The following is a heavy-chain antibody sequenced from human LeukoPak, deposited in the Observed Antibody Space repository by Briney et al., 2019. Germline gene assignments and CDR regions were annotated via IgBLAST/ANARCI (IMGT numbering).Heavy chain of an antibody. CDR2: ISWDGVET. D-gene: IGHD3-16*01. Sequence: GGSLRLSCAASGFVFDDYTMHWVRQAPGKGLEWVSLISWDGVETNYADSVKGRFTISRDNSKDSLYLQMNSLKTEDSALYYCAKEVSGGSHHVWVESWGQGTLVTVSS. CDR1: GFVFDDYT. CDR3: AKEVSGGSHHVWVES. V-gene: IGHV3-43*01. J-gene: IGHJ5*02.